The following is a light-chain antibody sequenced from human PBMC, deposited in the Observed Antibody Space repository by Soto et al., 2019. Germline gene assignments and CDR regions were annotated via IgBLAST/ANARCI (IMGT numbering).Light chain of an antibody. CDR2: GAS. CDR3: QPYDTSPT. CDR1: QSVSNNY. V-gene: IGKV3-20*01. Sequence: EIVLTQSPGTLSLSAGERATLSCRASQSVSNNYLAWYQQKPGQAPTVLIYGASTRATGIPDRFSGSGSGTDFTLTINRLEPEDFAVYYCQPYDTSPTFGQGTKVEVK. J-gene: IGKJ1*01.